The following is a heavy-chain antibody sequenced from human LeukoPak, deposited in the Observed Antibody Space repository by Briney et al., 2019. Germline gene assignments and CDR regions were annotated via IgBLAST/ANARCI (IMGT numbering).Heavy chain of an antibody. Sequence: PGRSLRLSCAASGFTFSSYGMHWVRQAPGKGLEWVAVISYDGSNKYYADFVKGRFTISRDNSKNTLYLQMNSLRAEDTALYYCAKDQGGATSPPDYWGQGTLVTVSS. J-gene: IGHJ4*02. CDR3: AKDQGGATSPPDY. CDR1: GFTFSSYG. CDR2: ISYDGSNK. V-gene: IGHV3-30*18. D-gene: IGHD1-26*01.